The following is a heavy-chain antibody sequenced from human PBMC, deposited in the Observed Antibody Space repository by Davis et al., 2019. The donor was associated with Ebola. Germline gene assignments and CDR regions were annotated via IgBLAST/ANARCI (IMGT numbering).Heavy chain of an antibody. V-gene: IGHV3-74*01. J-gene: IGHJ6*04. CDR1: GFTFSDYW. D-gene: IGHD3-10*01. CDR2: FKRDGSIT. CDR3: ARGNYHGMDV. Sequence: PGGSLRLSCAASGFTFSDYWMHWFLQAPGTGLVGVSGFKRDGSITYYADSAKGRFTISRDNAKNTLYLQMDSLRAEDTAAYFCARGNYHGMDVWGKGTTLTVSS.